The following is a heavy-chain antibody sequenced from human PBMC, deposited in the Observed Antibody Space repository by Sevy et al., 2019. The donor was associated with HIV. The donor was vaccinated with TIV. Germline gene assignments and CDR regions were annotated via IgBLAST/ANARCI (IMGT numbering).Heavy chain of an antibody. CDR2: FDPEDGET. CDR1: GYTLTELS. D-gene: IGHD6-19*01. V-gene: IGHV1-24*01. CDR3: ATRLYSSGWYFGWFDY. J-gene: IGHJ4*02. Sequence: ASVKVSCKVSGYTLTELSMHWVRQAPGKGLEWMGGFDPEDGETIYAQKFQGRVTMTEDTSTDTAYMELGSLRSEDTAVYYCATRLYSSGWYFGWFDYWGQGTLVTVSS.